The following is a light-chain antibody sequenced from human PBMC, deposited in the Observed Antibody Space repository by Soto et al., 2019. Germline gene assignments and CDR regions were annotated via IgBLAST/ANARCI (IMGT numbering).Light chain of an antibody. J-gene: IGLJ1*01. CDR2: EVS. CDR1: SSDVGGNKY. CDR3: TSYTTSSTYV. Sequence: QSALTQPASVSGSPGQSITTSCTVTSSDVGGNKYVSWYQQYPGKAPKLMIFEVSKRPSGVSNRFSGSKSGKTASLTISGLQTADEADYYCTSYTTSSTYVFGTGTKVTVL. V-gene: IGLV2-14*01.